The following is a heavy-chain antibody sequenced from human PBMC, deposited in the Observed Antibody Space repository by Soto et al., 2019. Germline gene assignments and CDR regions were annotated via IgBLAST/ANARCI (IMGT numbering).Heavy chain of an antibody. D-gene: IGHD3-16*01. CDR2: ISGSGSST. CDR1: GFTFSSYA. CDR3: AKDHVFRGVMMADASPDY. Sequence: EVQLLESGGGLVQPGGSLRLSCAASGFTFSSYAMSWVRQAPGKGLEWVSAISGSGSSTYYADSVKGRFTISRNNSNNTLHLQMNSLRAEDTVLYYCAKDHVFRGVMMADASPDYWGQGTLVTVSS. V-gene: IGHV3-23*01. J-gene: IGHJ4*02.